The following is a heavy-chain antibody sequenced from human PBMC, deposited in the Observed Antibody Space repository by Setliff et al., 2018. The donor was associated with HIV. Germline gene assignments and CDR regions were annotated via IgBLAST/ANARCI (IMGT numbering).Heavy chain of an antibody. Sequence: GGSLRLSCAASGFIFSAYNMHWARQAPGKGLEWVTFISSGGNYKIYADSVKGRFTVSRDNSKNTVYLQVNSLRPEDTAVYYCARDERWSLDYWGQGTLVTVSS. CDR3: ARDERWSLDY. V-gene: IGHV3-30*02. CDR2: ISSGGNYK. D-gene: IGHD2-8*01. CDR1: GFIFSAYN. J-gene: IGHJ4*02.